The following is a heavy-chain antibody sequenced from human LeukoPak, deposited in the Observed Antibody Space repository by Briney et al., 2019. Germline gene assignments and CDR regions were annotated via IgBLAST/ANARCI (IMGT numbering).Heavy chain of an antibody. D-gene: IGHD3-16*01. CDR3: ARKSRNYAYYYYYRDV. V-gene: IGHV4-38-2*02. CDR1: GYSISSGYY. CDR2: IYHSGST. J-gene: IGHJ6*03. Sequence: SETLSLTCTVSGYSISSGYYWGWIRQPPGKGLEWIGSIYHSGSTYYNPSLKSRVTISVDTSKNQFSLKLSSVTAADTAVYYWARKSRNYAYYYYYRDVWGKGTTVTVSS.